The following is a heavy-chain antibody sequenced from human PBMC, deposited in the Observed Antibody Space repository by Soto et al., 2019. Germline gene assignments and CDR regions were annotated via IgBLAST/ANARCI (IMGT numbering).Heavy chain of an antibody. J-gene: IGHJ6*02. D-gene: IGHD3-3*01. CDR3: ARVPHSYYGFWSGYYPGDYYYGMDV. CDR1: GYTFTSYY. Sequence: ASVKVSCKASGYTFTSYYMHWVRQAPGQGLEWMGIINPSGGSTSYAQKFQGRVTMTRNTSISTAYMELSSLRSEDTAVYYCARVPHSYYGFWSGYYPGDYYYGMDVWGQGTTVTVSS. V-gene: IGHV1-46*01. CDR2: INPSGGST.